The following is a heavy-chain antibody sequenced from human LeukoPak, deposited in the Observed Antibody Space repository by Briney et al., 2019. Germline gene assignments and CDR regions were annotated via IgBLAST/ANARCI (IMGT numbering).Heavy chain of an antibody. CDR2: IIPIHGIA. V-gene: IGHV1-69*04. D-gene: IGHD2-2*01. J-gene: IGHJ4*02. CDR1: GGTFSSYT. CDR3: ARDSVLVPAATFDY. Sequence: GSSVKVSCKASGGTFSSYTISWVRQAPGQGLEWMGRIIPIHGIANYAQKFQGRVTITADKSTSTAYMELSSLRSEDTAVYYCARDSVLVPAATFDYWGQGTLVTVSS.